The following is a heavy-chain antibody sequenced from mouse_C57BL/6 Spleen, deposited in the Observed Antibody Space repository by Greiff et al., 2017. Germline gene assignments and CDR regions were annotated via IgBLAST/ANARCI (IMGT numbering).Heavy chain of an antibody. V-gene: IGHV14-4*01. CDR1: GFNIKDDY. Sequence: EVKLVESGAELVRPGASVKLSCTASGFNIKDDYMHWVKQRPEQGLEWIGWIDPENGDTEYASKFQGKATITADTSSNTAYLQLSSLTSEDTAVYYCTTHYYGSSSYAMDYWGQGTSVTVSS. D-gene: IGHD1-1*01. CDR2: IDPENGDT. CDR3: TTHYYGSSSYAMDY. J-gene: IGHJ4*01.